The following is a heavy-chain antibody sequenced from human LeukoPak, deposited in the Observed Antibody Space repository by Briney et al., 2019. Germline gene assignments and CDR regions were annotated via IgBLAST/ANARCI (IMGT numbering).Heavy chain of an antibody. Sequence: GGSLRLSCAASGFTFTNYGMHWVRQAPGKGLEWVAIIWYDGSNKHYADSVKGRFTISRDNSKNTLYLQMNSLRVEDTAVYYCARGPSLDYWGQGTLVTVSS. CDR3: ARGPSLDY. V-gene: IGHV3-33*01. CDR2: IWYDGSNK. CDR1: GFTFTNYG. J-gene: IGHJ4*02.